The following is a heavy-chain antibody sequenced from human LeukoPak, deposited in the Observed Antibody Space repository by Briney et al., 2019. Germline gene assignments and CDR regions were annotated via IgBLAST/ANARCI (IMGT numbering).Heavy chain of an antibody. V-gene: IGHV1-2*02. CDR1: GYTFTAYY. CDR3: ARAGYSGSYDFGY. D-gene: IGHD1-26*01. Sequence: ASVKVSCKASGYTFTAYYMHWVRQAPGQGLEWMGWINPNSGGTNYAQKFQGRVTMTRDTSTSTVYMELSSLRSEDTAVYYCARAGYSGSYDFGYWGQGTLVTVSS. J-gene: IGHJ4*02. CDR2: INPNSGGT.